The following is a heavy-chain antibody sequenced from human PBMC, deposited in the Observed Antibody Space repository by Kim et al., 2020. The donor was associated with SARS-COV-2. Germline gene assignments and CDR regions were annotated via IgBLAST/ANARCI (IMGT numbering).Heavy chain of an antibody. D-gene: IGHD1-26*01. V-gene: IGHV4-31*02. CDR3: ARETMVGASYYFDY. Sequence: NPSLKSRVTISVDTSKNQFSLKLSSVTAADTAVYYCARETMVGASYYFDYWGQGTLVTVSS. J-gene: IGHJ4*02.